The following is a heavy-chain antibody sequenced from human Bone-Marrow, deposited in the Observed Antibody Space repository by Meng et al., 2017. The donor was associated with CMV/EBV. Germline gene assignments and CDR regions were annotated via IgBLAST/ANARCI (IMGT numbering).Heavy chain of an antibody. Sequence: SETLSLTCAVYGGSFSGYYWSWIRQPPGKGLEWIGEINHSGSTNYNPSLKSRVTISVDTSKNQFSLKLSSVTAADTAVYYCARVRIPVALYGMDVWGQGTTVTGSS. D-gene: IGHD2-15*01. CDR3: ARVRIPVALYGMDV. CDR2: INHSGST. V-gene: IGHV4-34*01. J-gene: IGHJ6*01. CDR1: GGSFSGYY.